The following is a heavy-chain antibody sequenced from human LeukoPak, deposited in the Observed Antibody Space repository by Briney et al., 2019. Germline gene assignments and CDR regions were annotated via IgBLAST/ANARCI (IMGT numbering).Heavy chain of an antibody. CDR3: ARAPGYCSGGSCYEGQNFDY. CDR1: GGSISIGGYY. J-gene: IGHJ4*02. CDR2: IYYSGST. V-gene: IGHV4-31*03. Sequence: SETLSLTCTGSGGSISIGGYYWTWIRQHPGKGLEWIGYIYYSGSTYYNPSLKSRVTISVDTSKNQFSLKLSSVTAAHTAVYYCARAPGYCSGGSCYEGQNFDYWGQGTLVTVSS. D-gene: IGHD2-15*01.